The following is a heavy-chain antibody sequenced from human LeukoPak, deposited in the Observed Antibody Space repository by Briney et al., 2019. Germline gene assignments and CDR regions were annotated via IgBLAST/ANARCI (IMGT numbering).Heavy chain of an antibody. CDR1: GFTFSSYA. CDR3: ASLDYSSGWYTADY. D-gene: IGHD6-19*01. CDR2: ISYDGSNK. J-gene: IGHJ4*02. Sequence: GGSLRLSCAASGFTFSSYAVHWVRQAPGKGLEWVAVISYDGSNKYYADSVKGRFTISRDNSKNTLYLQMNSLRAEDTAVYYCASLDYSSGWYTADYWGQGTLVTVSS. V-gene: IGHV3-30-3*01.